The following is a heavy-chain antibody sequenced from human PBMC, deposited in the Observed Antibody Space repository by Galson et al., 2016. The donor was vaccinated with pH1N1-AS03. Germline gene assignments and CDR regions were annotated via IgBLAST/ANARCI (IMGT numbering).Heavy chain of an antibody. J-gene: IGHJ4*02. Sequence: SVKVSCKASGGTLNNYAVNWVRQAPGQGLEWMGGISPIFGSANHAQKFQGRDTITADIFTNTAYMELSGLSSEDTAVYYCARGLTYHFGSGSVFWGQGTLVTVSS. D-gene: IGHD3-10*01. CDR2: ISPIFGSA. V-gene: IGHV1-69*06. CDR3: ARGLTYHFGSGSVF. CDR1: GGTLNNYA.